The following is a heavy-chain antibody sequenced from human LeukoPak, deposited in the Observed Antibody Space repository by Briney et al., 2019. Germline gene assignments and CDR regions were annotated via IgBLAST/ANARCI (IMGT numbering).Heavy chain of an antibody. D-gene: IGHD1-26*01. Sequence: SETLSLTCAISGGSISSSNWWSWVRQPPGKGLEWIGEIYHSVSTHYTPSLNSRLTISVDKSKNQFSLKVTSVPAADTAVYYCARVSSGSYYFYSCGQGTLVTLSS. CDR3: ARVSSGSYYFYS. CDR2: IYHSVST. V-gene: IGHV4-4*02. J-gene: IGHJ4*02. CDR1: GGSISSSNW.